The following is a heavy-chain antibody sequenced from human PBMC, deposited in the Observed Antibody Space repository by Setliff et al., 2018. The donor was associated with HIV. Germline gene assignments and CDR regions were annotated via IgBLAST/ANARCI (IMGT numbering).Heavy chain of an antibody. CDR3: ARHRGSYLDPLDV. Sequence: SETLSLTCSVSGGTLSSRDYNWGWIRQPPGKGLEWIGSVYYSGSVNCNPSLKSRVTMSVDTSKNQFTLNLNSVTTADTAVYYCARHRGSYLDPLDVWGRGTMVTVSS. V-gene: IGHV4-39*01. J-gene: IGHJ3*01. D-gene: IGHD1-26*01. CDR2: VYYSGSV. CDR1: GGTLSSRDYN.